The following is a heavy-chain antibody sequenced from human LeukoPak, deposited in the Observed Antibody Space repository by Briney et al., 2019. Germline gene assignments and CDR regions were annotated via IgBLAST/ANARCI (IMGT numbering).Heavy chain of an antibody. CDR3: ARDVGGPVAGTRWFDP. V-gene: IGHV1-2*02. J-gene: IGHJ2*01. D-gene: IGHD6-19*01. CDR1: GYTFTGYY. Sequence: ASVKVSCKASGYTFTGYYMHWVRQAPGQGLEWMGWINPNSGGTNCAQKFQGRVTMTRDTSISTAYMELSRLRSDDTAVYYCARDVGGPVAGTRWFDPWGRGTLVTVSS. CDR2: INPNSGGT.